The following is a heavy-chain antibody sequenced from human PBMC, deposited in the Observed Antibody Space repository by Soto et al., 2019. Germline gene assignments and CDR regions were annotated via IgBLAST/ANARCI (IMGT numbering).Heavy chain of an antibody. J-gene: IGHJ6*02. Sequence: QVQLVQSGAEVKKPGSSVKVSCKASGGTFSSYAISWVRQAPGQGLEWMGGIIPIFGTANYAQKFQGRVTITADESTSTAYMELSSLRSEDTAVYYCAKEDCSSTSCYGYYYYGMDVWGQGTTVTVSS. V-gene: IGHV1-69*01. CDR3: AKEDCSSTSCYGYYYYGMDV. CDR2: IIPIFGTA. CDR1: GGTFSSYA. D-gene: IGHD2-2*01.